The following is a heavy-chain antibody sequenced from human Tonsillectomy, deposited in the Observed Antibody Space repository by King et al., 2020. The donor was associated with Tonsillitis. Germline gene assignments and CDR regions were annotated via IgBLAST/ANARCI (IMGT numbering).Heavy chain of an antibody. V-gene: IGHV3-74*01. Sequence: VQLVESGGGLVQPGGSLRLSCAASGFTFSSYWIHWVRQAPGKGLVWVSRINSDGSSTSYADSVKGRVTISRDNAKNTRYLQMNKLRAEDTAVYYCAREVPIYYYYMDVWGKGTTVTVSS. D-gene: IGHD1-1*01. CDR1: GFTFSSYW. J-gene: IGHJ6*03. CDR2: INSDGSST. CDR3: AREVPIYYYYMDV.